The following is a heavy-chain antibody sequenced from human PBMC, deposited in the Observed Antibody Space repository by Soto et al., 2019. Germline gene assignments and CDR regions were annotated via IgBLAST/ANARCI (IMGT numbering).Heavy chain of an antibody. Sequence: QVQLVESGGGVVQPGRSLRLSCAASGFTFSSYAMHWVRQAPGKGLEWVAVISYDGSNKYYADSVKGRFTISRDNSKNTLYLQMNSLRAEDTAVYYCASAREYYYDSSGYSDYWGQGTLVTVSS. CDR1: GFTFSSYA. J-gene: IGHJ4*02. D-gene: IGHD3-22*01. CDR2: ISYDGSNK. CDR3: ASAREYYYDSSGYSDY. V-gene: IGHV3-30-3*01.